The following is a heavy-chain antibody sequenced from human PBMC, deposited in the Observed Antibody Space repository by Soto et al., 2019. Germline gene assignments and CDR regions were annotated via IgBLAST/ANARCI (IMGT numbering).Heavy chain of an antibody. CDR1: GYTLTSYG. J-gene: IGHJ4*02. CDR2: ISAYNGNT. V-gene: IGHV1-18*01. CDR3: ARDWEIAVAVGNFDY. Sequence: ASVKVSCTDSGYTLTSYGISWVRQAPGQGLEWMGWISAYNGNTNYAQKLQGRVTMTTDTSTSTAYMELGSLRSDDTAVYYCARDWEIAVAVGNFDYWGQGTLVTVSS. D-gene: IGHD6-19*01.